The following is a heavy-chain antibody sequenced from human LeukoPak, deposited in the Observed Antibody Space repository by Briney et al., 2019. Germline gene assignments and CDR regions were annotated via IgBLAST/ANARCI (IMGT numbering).Heavy chain of an antibody. Sequence: GGSLRLSCAASGFTFSTYAMSWVRQAPGKGLEWVSVMSGSGGSTYYADSVKGRFTISRGNSKNTLYLQMNTLRAEDTAVYYCAKGAGLYYDNAFDIWGQGTMVTVSP. CDR3: AKGAGLYYDNAFDI. J-gene: IGHJ3*02. CDR1: GFTFSTYA. V-gene: IGHV3-23*01. CDR2: MSGSGGST. D-gene: IGHD3-22*01.